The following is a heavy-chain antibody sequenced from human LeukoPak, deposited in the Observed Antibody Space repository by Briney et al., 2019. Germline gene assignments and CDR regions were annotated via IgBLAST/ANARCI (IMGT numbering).Heavy chain of an antibody. J-gene: IGHJ4*02. D-gene: IGHD3-22*01. CDR1: GGTFSSYA. CDR2: IIPIFGTA. V-gene: IGHV1-69*13. Sequence: SVKVSCKASGGTFSSYAISWVRQAPGQGLEWMGGIIPIFGTANYAQKFRGRVTITADESTSTAYMELSSLRSEDTAVYYRARVDYYDSSGYYYFDYWGQGTLVTVSS. CDR3: ARVDYYDSSGYYYFDY.